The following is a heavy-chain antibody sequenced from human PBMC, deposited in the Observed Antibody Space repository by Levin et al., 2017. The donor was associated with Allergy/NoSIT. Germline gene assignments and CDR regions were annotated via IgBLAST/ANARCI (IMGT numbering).Heavy chain of an antibody. CDR1: GFILRTSD. V-gene: IGHV3-48*01. CDR3: VTDESGDEDFDY. D-gene: IGHD7-27*01. J-gene: IGHJ4*02. CDR2: ITKPSRTI. Sequence: GESLKISCAASGFILRTSDMNWVRQAPGKGLEWISFITKPSRTISYADSVKGRFTVSRDNVKNLLYLDMNSLRAEDTAVYYCVTDESGDEDFDYWGQGTLVTVSS.